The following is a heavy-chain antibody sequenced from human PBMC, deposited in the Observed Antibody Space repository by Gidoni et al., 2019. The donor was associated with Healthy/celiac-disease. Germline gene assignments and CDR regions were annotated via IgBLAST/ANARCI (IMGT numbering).Heavy chain of an antibody. J-gene: IGHJ5*02. CDR1: GGSISSSSYY. CDR3: ARKLPEQWPWLNWFDP. V-gene: IGHV4-39*01. Sequence: QLQLQESGPGLVKPSETLSLTCTVSGGSISSSSYYWGWIRQPPGKGLEWIGSIYYSGSTYYNPSLKSRVTISVDTSKNQFSLKLSSVTAADTAVYYCARKLPEQWPWLNWFDPWGQGTLVTVSS. CDR2: IYYSGST. D-gene: IGHD6-19*01.